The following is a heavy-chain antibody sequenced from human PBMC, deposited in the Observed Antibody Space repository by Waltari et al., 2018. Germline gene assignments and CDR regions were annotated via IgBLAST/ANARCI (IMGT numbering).Heavy chain of an antibody. CDR1: GYTFTSYA. D-gene: IGHD3-10*01. V-gene: IGHV1-3*01. CDR3: AAPYYYGSGSLARYYYYYGMDV. Sequence: QVQLVQSGAEVKKPGASVKVSCKASGYTFTSYAMHWVRQAPGQRLEWMGWINAGNGNTKYSQKVQGRVTITRDTSASTAYMELGSLRSEDTAVYYCAAPYYYGSGSLARYYYYYGMDVWGQGTTVTVSS. CDR2: INAGNGNT. J-gene: IGHJ6*02.